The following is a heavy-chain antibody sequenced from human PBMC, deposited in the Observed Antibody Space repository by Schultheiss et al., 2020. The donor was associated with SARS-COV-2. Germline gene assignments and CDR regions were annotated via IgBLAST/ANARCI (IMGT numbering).Heavy chain of an antibody. V-gene: IGHV3-30*03. CDR1: GRSFSGYY. J-gene: IGHJ4*02. D-gene: IGHD1-1*01. CDR3: ARDSNPQGYIEGDY. CDR2: ISYDGSNK. Sequence: LSLTCAVYGRSFSGYYWSWIRQPPGKGLEWVAVISYDGSNKYYADSVKGRFTISRDNAKNSLYLQMNSLRAEDTAVYYCARDSNPQGYIEGDYWGQGTLVTVSS.